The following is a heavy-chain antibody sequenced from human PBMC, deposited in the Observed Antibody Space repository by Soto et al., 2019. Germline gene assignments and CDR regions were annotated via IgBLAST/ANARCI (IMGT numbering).Heavy chain of an antibody. Sequence: GESLKISCKGSGYSFSTSWIAWLRQVPGRGLEWMGSIYTGDSGTRYNPSFQGQVFISADKTSSTAYLQWNRLEASDTAIYYCARHDFRLSQWLVRDNWFDPWGQGTLVTVSS. V-gene: IGHV5-51*01. D-gene: IGHD6-19*01. J-gene: IGHJ5*02. CDR2: IYTGDSGT. CDR3: ARHDFRLSQWLVRDNWFDP. CDR1: GYSFSTSW.